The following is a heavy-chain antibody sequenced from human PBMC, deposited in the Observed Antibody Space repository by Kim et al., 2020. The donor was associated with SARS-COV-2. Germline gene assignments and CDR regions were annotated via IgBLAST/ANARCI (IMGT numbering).Heavy chain of an antibody. V-gene: IGHV4-59*08. CDR1: GGSISSYY. CDR3: ARQSSGYSYAKWDAFDI. J-gene: IGHJ3*02. D-gene: IGHD5-18*01. CDR2: IYYSGST. Sequence: SETLSLTCTVSGGSISSYYWSWIRQPPGKGLEWIGYIYYSGSTNYNPSLKSRVTISVDTSKNQFSLKLSSVTAADTAVYYCARQSSGYSYAKWDAFDIWGQGTMVTVSS.